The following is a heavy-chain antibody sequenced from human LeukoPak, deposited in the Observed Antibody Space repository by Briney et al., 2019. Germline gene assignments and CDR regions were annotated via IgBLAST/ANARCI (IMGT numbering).Heavy chain of an antibody. V-gene: IGHV3-64*01. CDR3: AREGIYGDLHQ. CDR1: GFTFSAYG. D-gene: IGHD3-3*02. Sequence: PGGSLRLSCVAAGFTFSAYGRHWVRQAPGKGLEYVSATNTNGGSTYYANSVKGRFTISRDNSRSTLYLQMGSLRTEAMAVYYCAREGIYGDLHQWGRGTLVTVSS. J-gene: IGHJ4*02. CDR2: TNTNGGST.